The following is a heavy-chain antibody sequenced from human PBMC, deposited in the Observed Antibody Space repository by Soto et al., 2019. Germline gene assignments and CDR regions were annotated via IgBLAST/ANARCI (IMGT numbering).Heavy chain of an antibody. CDR3: ARSRWGWDYYYGMDV. D-gene: IGHD3-16*01. CDR2: IYPGDSDT. V-gene: IGHV5-51*01. CDR1: GYSFTSYW. Sequence: GESLKISCKGSGYSFTSYWIGWVRQMPGKGLEWMGIIYPGDSDTRYSPSFQGQVTISADKSISTAYLQWSSLKASDTAMYYCARSRWGWDYYYGMDVWGQGTTVTVSS. J-gene: IGHJ6*02.